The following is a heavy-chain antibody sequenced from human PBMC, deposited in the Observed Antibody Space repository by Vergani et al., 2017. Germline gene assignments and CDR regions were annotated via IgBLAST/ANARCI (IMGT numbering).Heavy chain of an antibody. V-gene: IGHV4-59*02. J-gene: IGHJ4*02. CDR2: VSFRGDT. CDR3: ARSRIYYSAGSPDY. D-gene: IGHD3-10*01. Sequence: QVKLQESGPGLVKPSETLSLTCTVSGASVNSYYWSWIRQPPGKGLEWMGYVSFRGDTLYDPSVKGRMTISLNTSSNQFSLYLTSVTAADTAVYYCARSRIYYSAGSPDYWGQGTLVTVFS. CDR1: GASVNSYY.